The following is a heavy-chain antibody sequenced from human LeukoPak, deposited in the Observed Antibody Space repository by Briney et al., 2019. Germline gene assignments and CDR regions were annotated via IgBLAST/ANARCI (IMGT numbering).Heavy chain of an antibody. CDR3: AKGDLGFGRFYFDY. V-gene: IGHV3-30*07. J-gene: IGHJ4*01. CDR1: GFTFSSYA. D-gene: IGHD3-16*01. Sequence: GRSLRLSCAASGFTFSSYAMHWVRQAPGKGLEWVAVISYDGSNKYYADSVKGRFTISRDNSKNTLYLQMNNLRAEDTAVYYCAKGDLGFGRFYFDYWGHGNLVTVSP. CDR2: ISYDGSNK.